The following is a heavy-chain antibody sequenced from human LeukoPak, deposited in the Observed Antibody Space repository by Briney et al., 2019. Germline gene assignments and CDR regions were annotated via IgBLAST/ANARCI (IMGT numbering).Heavy chain of an antibody. V-gene: IGHV3-33*01. CDR3: ARAYSSGWAYFDY. Sequence: PGGSLRLSCAASGFTFSNYGMHWVRQAPGKGLEWVAVIWYDGSYKSYADSVKGRFTISRDNSKNTLFLQMNSLRADDTAVYYCARAYSSGWAYFDYRGQGNLVTVSS. CDR1: GFTFSNYG. D-gene: IGHD6-19*01. CDR2: IWYDGSYK. J-gene: IGHJ4*02.